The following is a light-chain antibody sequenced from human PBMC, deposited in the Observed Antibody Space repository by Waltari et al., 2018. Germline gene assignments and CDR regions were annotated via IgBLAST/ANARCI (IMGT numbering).Light chain of an antibody. V-gene: IGLV2-14*01. J-gene: IGLJ1*01. Sequence: QSAMTQPASVSGSPGQSIIIPCTGTSSYVGVLHYFSWYQQHPGKAPKRMIYEVSKRPPGVSTRFSGSKSGTTASLTSSGLQAEDEADYYCSSSTSSSTLYVFGTGTKVTVL. CDR2: EVS. CDR1: SSYVGVLHY. CDR3: SSSTSSSTLYV.